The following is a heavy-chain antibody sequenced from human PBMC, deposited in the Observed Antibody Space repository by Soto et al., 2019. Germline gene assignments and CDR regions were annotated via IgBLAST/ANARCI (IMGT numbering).Heavy chain of an antibody. CDR3: VRQDDSSGYYSFFDY. J-gene: IGHJ4*01. CDR1: GYSFTTYW. CDR2: IDPTDSYV. Sequence: PGESLKISCQGSGYSFTTYWISCVRQMPGKGLEWLGRIDPTDSYVNYSPSLQGHVTISADKSISTAYLQWSSLKASDAAMYYCVRQDDSSGYYSFFDYCGQGTQVTV. V-gene: IGHV5-10-1*01. D-gene: IGHD3-22*01.